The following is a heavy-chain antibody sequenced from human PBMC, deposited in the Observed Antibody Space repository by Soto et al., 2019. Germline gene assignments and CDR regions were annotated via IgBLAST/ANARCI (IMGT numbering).Heavy chain of an antibody. Sequence: QVQLQESGPGLVKPSQTLSLTCTVSGGSISSGGYYWSWIRQHPGKGLEWIGYIYYSGRNYYNPSRKSRVTKSVDTSKNQFSLKLSSVTAADTAVYYCARDRGELIGLDAFDIWGQGTMVTVSS. D-gene: IGHD1-26*01. CDR3: ARDRGELIGLDAFDI. J-gene: IGHJ3*02. CDR1: GGSISSGGYY. CDR2: IYYSGRN. V-gene: IGHV4-31*03.